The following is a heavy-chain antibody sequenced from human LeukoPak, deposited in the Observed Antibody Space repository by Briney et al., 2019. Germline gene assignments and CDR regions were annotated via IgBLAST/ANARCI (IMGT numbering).Heavy chain of an antibody. CDR2: IYSGGST. Sequence: GGSLRLSCAASGFTVSSNYMSWVRQAPGKGLEWVSVIYSGGSTYYADSVKGRFTISRDNSKNTLYLQMNSLRAEDTAVYYCASGDYYDSSGWVYWGQGTLVTVSS. V-gene: IGHV3-53*01. D-gene: IGHD3-22*01. J-gene: IGHJ4*02. CDR1: GFTVSSNY. CDR3: ASGDYYDSSGWVY.